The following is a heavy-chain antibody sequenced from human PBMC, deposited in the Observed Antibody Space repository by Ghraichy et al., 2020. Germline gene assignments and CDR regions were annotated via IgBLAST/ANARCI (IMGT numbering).Heavy chain of an antibody. D-gene: IGHD3-3*01. J-gene: IGHJ5*02. V-gene: IGHV4-39*01. CDR2: IYYSGST. Sequence: SETLSLTCTVSGGSISSSSYYWGWIRQPPGKGLEWIGSIYYSGSTYYNPSLKSRVTISVDTSKNQFSLKLSSVTAADTAVYYCARQGEWLLFPGRNWFDPWGQGTLVTVSS. CDR1: GGSISSSSYY. CDR3: ARQGEWLLFPGRNWFDP.